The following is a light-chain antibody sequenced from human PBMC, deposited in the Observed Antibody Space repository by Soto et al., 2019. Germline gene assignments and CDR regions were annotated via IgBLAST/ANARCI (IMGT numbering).Light chain of an antibody. Sequence: QSVLTQPASVSGSHLQSITISCTGTGSDVGGFNFVSWYQQHPGKAPKLILYDVTNRPSGVSNRFSGSKSGNTASLTISGLQAEDEAAYHCSSYSGSTTLGYVFGTGTKVTVL. CDR1: GSDVGGFNF. V-gene: IGLV2-14*03. CDR2: DVT. J-gene: IGLJ1*01. CDR3: SSYSGSTTLGYV.